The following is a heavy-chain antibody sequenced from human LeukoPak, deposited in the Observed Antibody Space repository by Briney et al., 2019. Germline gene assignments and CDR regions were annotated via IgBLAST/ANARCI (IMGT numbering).Heavy chain of an antibody. V-gene: IGHV4-39*07. CDR2: IYYSGST. D-gene: IGHD1-26*01. CDR1: GGSISSSSYY. J-gene: IGHJ4*02. CDR3: ASYSGSYSGY. Sequence: SETLSLTCTVSGGSISSSSYYWGWIRQPPGKGLEWIGSIYYSGSTYYNPSLKSRVTISVDTSKNQFSLKLSSVTAADTAVYYCASYSGSYSGYWGQGTLVTVSS.